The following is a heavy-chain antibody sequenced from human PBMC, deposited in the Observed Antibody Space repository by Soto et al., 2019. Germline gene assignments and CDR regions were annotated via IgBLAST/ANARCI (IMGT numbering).Heavy chain of an antibody. J-gene: IGHJ6*02. CDR2: INAGNGNT. V-gene: IGHV1-3*01. Sequence: GASVKVSCTASGYTFTSYAMHWVRQAPGQRLEWMGWINAGNGNTKYSQKFQGRVTITRDTSASTAYMELSSLRSEDTAVYYCAIYVLVPAAAHYYYYYGMDVWGQGTTVTVSS. CDR1: GYTFTSYA. CDR3: AIYVLVPAAAHYYYYYGMDV. D-gene: IGHD2-2*01.